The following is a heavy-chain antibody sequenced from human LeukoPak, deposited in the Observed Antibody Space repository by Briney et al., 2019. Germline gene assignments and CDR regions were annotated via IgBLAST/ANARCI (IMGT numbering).Heavy chain of an antibody. J-gene: IGHJ5*02. CDR1: GYTFTGYY. CDR3: AGTYMVATEDRWFDP. V-gene: IGHV1-2*02. CDR2: INPNSGGT. Sequence: ASVKVSCKASGYTFTGYYMHWVRQAPGQGLEWMGWINPNSGGTNYAQKFQGRVTMTRDTSISTAYMELSRLRSDDTAVYYCAGTYMVATEDRWFDPWGQGTLVTVSS. D-gene: IGHD5-12*01.